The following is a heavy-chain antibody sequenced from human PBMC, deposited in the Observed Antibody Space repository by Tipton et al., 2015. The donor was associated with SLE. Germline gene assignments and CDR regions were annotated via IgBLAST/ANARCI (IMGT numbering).Heavy chain of an antibody. J-gene: IGHJ6*02. D-gene: IGHD6-13*01. CDR1: GFTFRIFA. Sequence: SLRLSCAASGFTFRIFAMSWVRQTPVKGLELVANINPDGTFANYVDSVKGRFTISRDNAKNSLYLQMNSLRAEDTAVYYCAGSLARYGMDVWGQGTTVTVSS. CDR2: INPDGTFA. CDR3: AGSLARYGMDV. V-gene: IGHV3-7*01.